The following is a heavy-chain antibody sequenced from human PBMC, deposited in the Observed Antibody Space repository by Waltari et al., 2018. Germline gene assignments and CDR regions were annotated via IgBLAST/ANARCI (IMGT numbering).Heavy chain of an antibody. CDR1: GGSISSGGYY. Sequence: TCTVSGGSISSGGYYWSWIRQHPGKGLEWIGYIYYSGSTYYNPSLKSRVTISVDTSKNQFSLKLSSVTAADTAVYYCARDQYYGSGSYSYYYGMDVWGQGTTVTVSS. CDR3: ARDQYYGSGSYSYYYGMDV. D-gene: IGHD3-10*01. J-gene: IGHJ6*02. V-gene: IGHV4-31*03. CDR2: IYYSGST.